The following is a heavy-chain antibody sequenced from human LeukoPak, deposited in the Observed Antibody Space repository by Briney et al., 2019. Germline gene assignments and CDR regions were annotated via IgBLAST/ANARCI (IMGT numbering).Heavy chain of an antibody. V-gene: IGHV4-34*01. Sequence: SETLSLTCAVYGGSFSGYYWSWIRQPPGKGLEWIGEINHSGSTNYNPSLKSRVTISVDTSKNQFSLKLSSVTAADTAVYYCAIDYYDSSGYYYWGQGTLVTVSS. J-gene: IGHJ4*02. CDR2: INHSGST. D-gene: IGHD3-22*01. CDR1: GGSFSGYY. CDR3: AIDYYDSSGYYY.